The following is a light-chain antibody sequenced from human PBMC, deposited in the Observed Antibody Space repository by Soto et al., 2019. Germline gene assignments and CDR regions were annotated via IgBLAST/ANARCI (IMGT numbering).Light chain of an antibody. CDR1: SGDIGSYNR. CDR2: EVT. V-gene: IGLV2-14*01. J-gene: IGLJ1*01. Sequence: QSVLTQPASVSGSPGQSITISCTGTSGDIGSYNRVSWYQQHPGKAPKLIIYEVTDRPSGVSNRFSGSKSGNTASLTISGLQAKDEAEYYCSSYTNINKRACVFGTGTKLTVL. CDR3: SSYTNINKRACV.